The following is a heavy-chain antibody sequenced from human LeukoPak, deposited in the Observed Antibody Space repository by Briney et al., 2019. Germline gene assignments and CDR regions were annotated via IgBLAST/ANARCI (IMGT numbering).Heavy chain of an antibody. D-gene: IGHD3-9*01. V-gene: IGHV4-30-2*01. CDR1: GGSISSGGYY. Sequence: PSETLSLTCTVSGGSISSGGYYWSWIRQPPGKGLEWIGYIYHSGSTYYNPSLKSRVTISVDRYKNQFSLKLSSVTAADTAVYYCASCPQGLLRYFDWCDAFDIWGQGTMVTVSS. CDR3: ASCPQGLLRYFDWCDAFDI. CDR2: IYHSGST. J-gene: IGHJ3*02.